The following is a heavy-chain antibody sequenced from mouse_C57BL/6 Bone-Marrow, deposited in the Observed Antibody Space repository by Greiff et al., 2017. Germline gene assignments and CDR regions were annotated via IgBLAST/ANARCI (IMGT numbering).Heavy chain of an antibody. CDR1: GYSITSGYY. J-gene: IGHJ2*01. D-gene: IGHD2-5*01. CDR3: AIYYSNDYFDY. CDR2: ISYDGSN. Sequence: EVHLVESGPGLVKPSQSLSLTCSVTGYSITSGYYWNWIRQFPGNKLEWMGYISYDGSNNYNPSLKNRISITRDTSKNQFFLKLNSVTTEDTATYYCAIYYSNDYFDYWGQGTTLTVSS. V-gene: IGHV3-6*01.